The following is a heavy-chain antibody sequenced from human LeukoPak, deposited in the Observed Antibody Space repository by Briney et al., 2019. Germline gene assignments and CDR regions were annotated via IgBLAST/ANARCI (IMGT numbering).Heavy chain of an antibody. CDR2: INPNSGGT. Sequence: ASVKVSCKASGYTFTSYYMHWVRQAPGQGLEWMGWINPNSGGTNYAQKFQGRVTMTRDTSISTAYMELSRLRSDDTAVYYCARYYYGSGQYYFDYWGQGTLVTVSS. J-gene: IGHJ4*02. CDR1: GYTFTSYY. D-gene: IGHD3-10*01. CDR3: ARYYYGSGQYYFDY. V-gene: IGHV1-2*02.